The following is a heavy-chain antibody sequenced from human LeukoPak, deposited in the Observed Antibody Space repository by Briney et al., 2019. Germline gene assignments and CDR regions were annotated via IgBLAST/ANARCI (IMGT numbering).Heavy chain of an antibody. CDR2: ISSSSSYI. D-gene: IGHD6-19*01. Sequence: GGSLRLSCAASGFPFSSYAMNWVRQAPGKGLEWGSSISSSSSYIYYVDSVKGRFTISRDNAKNSLYLQMNSLRAEDTAVYYCARDPSRIAVAGTRVNWFDPWGQGTLVTVSS. CDR1: GFPFSSYA. J-gene: IGHJ5*02. CDR3: ARDPSRIAVAGTRVNWFDP. V-gene: IGHV3-21*01.